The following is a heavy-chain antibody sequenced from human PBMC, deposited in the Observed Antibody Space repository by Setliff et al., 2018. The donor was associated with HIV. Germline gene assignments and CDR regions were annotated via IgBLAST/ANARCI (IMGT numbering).Heavy chain of an antibody. CDR1: GFTFSSYA. CDR3: AKDRVGYCSSISCPGGFDS. D-gene: IGHD2-2*03. CDR2: ISGSGGST. V-gene: IGHV3-23*01. Sequence: PGGSLRLSCAASGFTFSSYAMAWVRQAPGKGLEWVSAISGSGGSTYYADSVKGRFTISRDKSKNTVYLQMYSLRAEDTALYYCAKDRVGYCSSISCPGGFDSWGQGTLVTVSS. J-gene: IGHJ4*02.